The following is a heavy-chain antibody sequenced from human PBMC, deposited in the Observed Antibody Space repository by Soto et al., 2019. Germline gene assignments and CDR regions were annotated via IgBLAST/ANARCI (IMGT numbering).Heavy chain of an antibody. CDR2: IYYSGST. CDR1: GGSISSSSYY. Sequence: PSETLSLTCTVSGGSISSSSYYWGWIRQPPGKGLEWIGSIYYSGSTYYNPSLKSRVTISVDTSKNQFSLKLSSVTAADTAVYYCAKTNPVYYYMDGWGKGNTVTFSS. CDR3: AKTNPVYYYMDG. V-gene: IGHV4-39*01. D-gene: IGHD2-8*01. J-gene: IGHJ6*03.